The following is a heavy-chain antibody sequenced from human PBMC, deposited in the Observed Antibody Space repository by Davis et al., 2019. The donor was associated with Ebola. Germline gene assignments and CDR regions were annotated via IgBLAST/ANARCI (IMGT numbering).Heavy chain of an antibody. Sequence: ASVKVSCKASGYTFTSYGISWVRQAPGQGLEWMGWISAYNGNTNYAQKLQGRVTMTTDTSTSTAYMELRSLRSDDTAVYYCARDQDLRVVPAATNWFDPWGQGTLVTVSS. J-gene: IGHJ5*02. CDR1: GYTFTSYG. CDR3: ARDQDLRVVPAATNWFDP. D-gene: IGHD2-2*01. V-gene: IGHV1-18*04. CDR2: ISAYNGNT.